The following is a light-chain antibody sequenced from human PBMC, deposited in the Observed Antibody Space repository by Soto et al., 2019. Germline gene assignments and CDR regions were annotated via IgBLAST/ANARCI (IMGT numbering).Light chain of an antibody. CDR1: QSIRSD. V-gene: IGKV3-15*01. CDR2: GAS. J-gene: IGKJ1*01. CDR3: QQYDNWPWT. Sequence: EIVLTQSPGTLSLSPGERATVSCRASQSIRSDLAWYQQKAGQAPRLLIFGASTRATGIPDRFSGSGSGIQFTLTISSLQSEDFAVYFCQQYDNWPWTFGQGTKVDIK.